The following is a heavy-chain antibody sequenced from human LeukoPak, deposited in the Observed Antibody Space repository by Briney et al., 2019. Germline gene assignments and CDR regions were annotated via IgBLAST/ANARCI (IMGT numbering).Heavy chain of an antibody. V-gene: IGHV3-30*02. CDR3: AKDGSWSCTD. CDR1: AFTFSRNA. CDR2: IAHHGSNK. D-gene: IGHD2-8*02. J-gene: IGHJ4*02. Sequence: PAGSLRLSCAAAAFTFSRNAIHWVRQGPGKVLEWVSYIAHHGSNKYYADSVKGRFTISRDNSKRTLYLQMNSLRADDAAVYYCAKDGSWSCTDWGQGTLVTVSS.